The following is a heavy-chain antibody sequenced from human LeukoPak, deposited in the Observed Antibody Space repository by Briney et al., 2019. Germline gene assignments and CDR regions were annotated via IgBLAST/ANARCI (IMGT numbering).Heavy chain of an antibody. Sequence: PGGSLRLSCAASGFIFRSYPMHWVRQAPGKGLEWVAVVSYGGSGENYADSVNGRFTISRDNSKNTLYLQMNSLRAEDTAVFYCARDGVGTAFDLWGQGTMVTVSS. J-gene: IGHJ3*01. CDR1: GFIFRSYP. CDR3: ARDGVGTAFDL. D-gene: IGHD1-26*01. CDR2: VSYGGSGE. V-gene: IGHV3-30*01.